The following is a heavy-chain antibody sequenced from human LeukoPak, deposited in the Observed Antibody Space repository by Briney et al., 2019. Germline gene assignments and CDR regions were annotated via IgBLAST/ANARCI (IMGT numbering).Heavy chain of an antibody. V-gene: IGHV4-59*01. J-gene: IGHJ3*02. CDR1: GGSISYYY. Sequence: SETLSLTCTVSGGSISYYYWNWIRQPPGKGLEWIGYIYSSGSTNYKPSLKSRVTISLDTSKKQFSLKLSSVTAADTAVYYCARMGDYYDSSGYRHDAFDIWGQGTMVTVSS. CDR2: IYSSGST. CDR3: ARMGDYYDSSGYRHDAFDI. D-gene: IGHD3-22*01.